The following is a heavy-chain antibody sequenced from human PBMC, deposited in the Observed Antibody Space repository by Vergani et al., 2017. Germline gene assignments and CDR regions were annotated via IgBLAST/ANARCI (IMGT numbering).Heavy chain of an antibody. D-gene: IGHD2-2*01. CDR3: ARDRGCATISCYFSGAFDY. Sequence: EVQLVESGGGLEQPGRSLRLSCRASGFTFTDYGISWVRQAPGKGLEWVSTINIGGRTSYADSVKGRLTLTRDDSKNTLILQMNGLRAEDTAVYYCARDRGCATISCYFSGAFDYWGLGTLVSVSS. J-gene: IGHJ4*02. CDR1: GFTFTDYG. V-gene: IGHV3-23*04. CDR2: INIGGRT.